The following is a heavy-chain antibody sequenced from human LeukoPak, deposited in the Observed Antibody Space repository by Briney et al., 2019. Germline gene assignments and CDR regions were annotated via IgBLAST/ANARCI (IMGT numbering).Heavy chain of an antibody. J-gene: IGHJ4*02. CDR3: ARAGGSYLGEFNY. CDR1: GFIFSDYY. Sequence: GGSLRLSCAASGFIFSDYYMSWIRQAPGKGVEWVSYIGSSGRTIYYADSVKGRFTISRDNAKNSLFLQMNTLKAEDTAVYYCARAGGSYLGEFNYWGKGTLVTVSS. CDR2: IGSSGRTI. D-gene: IGHD1-26*01. V-gene: IGHV3-11*01.